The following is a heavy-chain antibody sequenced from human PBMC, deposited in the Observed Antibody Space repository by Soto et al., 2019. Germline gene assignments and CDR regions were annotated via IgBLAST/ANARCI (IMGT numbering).Heavy chain of an antibody. Sequence: QVQLVESGGGVVQPGRSLRLSCAASGFTCSSYAMHWVRQAPGKGLEWVAVISYDGSNKYYADSVKCRFTISRDNSKNTLYLQMNSLRAEDTAVYYCARDLRHSYGYLEVDDYWGQGTLVTVSS. D-gene: IGHD5-18*01. CDR2: ISYDGSNK. J-gene: IGHJ4*02. V-gene: IGHV3-30*04. CDR3: ARDLRHSYGYLEVDDY. CDR1: GFTCSSYA.